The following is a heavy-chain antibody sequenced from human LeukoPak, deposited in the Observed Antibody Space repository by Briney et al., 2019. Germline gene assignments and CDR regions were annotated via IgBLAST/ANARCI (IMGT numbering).Heavy chain of an antibody. V-gene: IGHV3-23*01. J-gene: IGHJ5*02. D-gene: IGHD1-14*01. CDR1: GFTFQIYA. CDR2: MCGTAGCT. CDR3: ARDRPNYHEPNGHYYNRDGDH. Sequence: GGSLRLSCAASGFTFQIYAMSWVRLAPGQGLQWVASMCGTAGCTFYTDSVKGRITISRDSSKDTLYLQMNDLRADDTAIYYCARDRPNYHEPNGHYYNRDGDHWGQGALVTVSS.